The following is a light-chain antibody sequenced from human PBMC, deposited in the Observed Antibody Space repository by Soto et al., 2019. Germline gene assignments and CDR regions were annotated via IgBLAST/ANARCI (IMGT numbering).Light chain of an antibody. Sequence: IAMTQSPATLSVSPWERATLSCRASQSVSSNLVWYQQKPGQAPRLLIYGASTRVTGIPARFSGSGSGTEFTLTISSLQSEDFAVYYCQQYHNWWTFGQGTKVDIK. V-gene: IGKV3-15*01. CDR2: GAS. J-gene: IGKJ1*01. CDR1: QSVSSN. CDR3: QQYHNWWT.